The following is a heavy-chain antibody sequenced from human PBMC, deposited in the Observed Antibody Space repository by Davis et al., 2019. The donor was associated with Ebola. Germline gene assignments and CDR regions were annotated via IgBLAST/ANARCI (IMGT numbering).Heavy chain of an antibody. Sequence: GGSLRLSCTVSGGSISSSSYYWGWIRQPPGKGLEWVAVISYDGSNKYYADSVKGRFTISRDNSKNTLYLQMNSLRAEDTGVYYCARDFGREGYYYYYGMDVWGQGTTVTVSS. CDR3: ARDFGREGYYYYYGMDV. V-gene: IGHV3-30-3*01. CDR1: GGSISSSS. J-gene: IGHJ6*02. CDR2: ISYDGSNK. D-gene: IGHD3-10*01.